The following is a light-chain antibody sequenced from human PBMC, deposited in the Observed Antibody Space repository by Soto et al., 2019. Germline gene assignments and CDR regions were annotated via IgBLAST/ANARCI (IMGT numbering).Light chain of an antibody. CDR3: QQYGSAPWT. V-gene: IGKV3-20*01. CDR2: GAS. Sequence: EVVLTQSPGTLSLSPGERATLSCRASQSVGSSHLAWYQQKPGQAPRLLICGASSRATGIPDRFSGSGSGTDFTLTISRLEPEDFAVYYCQQYGSAPWTFGQGTKVDIK. CDR1: QSVGSSH. J-gene: IGKJ1*01.